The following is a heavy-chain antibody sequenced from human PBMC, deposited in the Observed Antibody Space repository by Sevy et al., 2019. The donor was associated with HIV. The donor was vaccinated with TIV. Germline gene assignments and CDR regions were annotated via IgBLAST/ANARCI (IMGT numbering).Heavy chain of an antibody. D-gene: IGHD4-17*01. CDR2: VSGPGGTT. V-gene: IGHV3-23*01. CDR1: GFTFNTYA. J-gene: IGHJ3*02. CDR3: AKGDEPATDFADYVPNAFDI. Sequence: GGSLRLSCAASGFTFNTYAMTWVRQAPGKGLEWVSSVSGPGGTTYYADSVKARFTISRDNSKNTVYLEMNSLRADDSAVYYCAKGDEPATDFADYVPNAFDIWGQGTMVTVSS.